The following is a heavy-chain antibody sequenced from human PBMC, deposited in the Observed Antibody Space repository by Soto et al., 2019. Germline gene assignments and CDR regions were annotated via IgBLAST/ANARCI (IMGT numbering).Heavy chain of an antibody. CDR2: IYPGDSDT. CDR3: ARPDPQVVPAAPGRYYYYGMDV. CDR1: GYSFTSYW. Sequence: PGESLKISCKGSGYSFTSYWIGWVRQMPGKGLEWMGIIYPGDSDTRYSPSFQGQVTISADKSISTAYLQWSSLKASDTAMYYCARPDPQVVPAAPGRYYYYGMDVWGQGTTVTVSS. V-gene: IGHV5-51*01. D-gene: IGHD2-2*01. J-gene: IGHJ6*02.